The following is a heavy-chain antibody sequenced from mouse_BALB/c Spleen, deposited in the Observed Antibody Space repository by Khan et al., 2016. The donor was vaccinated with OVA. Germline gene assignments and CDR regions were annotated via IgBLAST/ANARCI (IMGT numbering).Heavy chain of an antibody. J-gene: IGHJ3*01. CDR3: AREWAAWFPY. V-gene: IGHV1-77*01. Sequence: QIQLVQSGAELARPGASVKLPCKASGYTFTDYYINWMKQRTGQGLEWIGEIYPGSGNIYYNEKFKGKATLTADKSSSTAYMQLSSLTSEDSAVYFCAREWAAWFPYWGQGTLVTVSA. CDR2: IYPGSGNI. CDR1: GYTFTDYY.